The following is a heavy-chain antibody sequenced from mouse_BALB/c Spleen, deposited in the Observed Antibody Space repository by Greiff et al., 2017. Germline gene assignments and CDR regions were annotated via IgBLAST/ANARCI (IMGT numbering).Heavy chain of an antibody. J-gene: IGHJ4*01. CDR1: GYTFTSYW. Sequence: VQLQQPGAELVKPGAPVKLSCKASGYTFTSYWMNWVKQRPGRGLEWIGRIDPSDSETHYNQKFKDKATLTVDKSSSTAYIQLSSLTSEDSAVYYCARDDYYAMDYWGQGTSVTVSS. CDR2: IDPSDSET. CDR3: ARDDYYAMDY. V-gene: IGHV1-69*02.